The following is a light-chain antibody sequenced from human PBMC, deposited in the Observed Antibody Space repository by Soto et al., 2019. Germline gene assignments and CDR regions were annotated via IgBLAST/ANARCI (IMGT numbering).Light chain of an antibody. CDR2: DTS. V-gene: IGKV3-11*01. J-gene: IGKJ4*01. CDR1: QSVRSY. Sequence: EIVLTQSPATLALSPGERATLSCRASQSVRSYLAWYQQKPGRAPRLLIYDTSNRATGIPARFSGSGSGTDFSLNISSLEPDDFAVYYCQQRSDWPLTFGGGTKVEIK. CDR3: QQRSDWPLT.